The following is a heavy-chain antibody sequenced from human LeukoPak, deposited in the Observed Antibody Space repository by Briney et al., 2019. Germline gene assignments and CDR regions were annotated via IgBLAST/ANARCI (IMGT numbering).Heavy chain of an antibody. J-gene: IGHJ4*02. D-gene: IGHD4-17*01. CDR2: IKQDGSEK. V-gene: IGHV3-7*01. Sequence: GASLRLSCAASGFIFSNYWMSCVRQAPGKGLEWVANIKQDGSEKYYVDSVKGRFTISRDNAKDSLYLQMNSLRAEDTAVYSCAREGGYGDYEFDYWGQGTLVTVSS. CDR3: AREGGYGDYEFDY. CDR1: GFIFSNYW.